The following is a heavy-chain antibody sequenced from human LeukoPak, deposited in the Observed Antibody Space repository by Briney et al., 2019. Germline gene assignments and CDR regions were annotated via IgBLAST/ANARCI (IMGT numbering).Heavy chain of an antibody. V-gene: IGHV3-30*18. J-gene: IGHJ4*02. CDR2: ISYDGSNK. CDR3: AKDLPNYDILTGYYSEWGPFDY. CDR1: GFTFSSYG. Sequence: YPGRSLRLSCAASGFTFSSYGMLWVRQAPGKGLEWVAVISYDGSNKYYADSVKGRFTISRDNSKNTLYLQMNSLRAEDTAVYYCAKDLPNYDILTGYYSEWGPFDYWGQGTWSPSPQ. D-gene: IGHD3-9*01.